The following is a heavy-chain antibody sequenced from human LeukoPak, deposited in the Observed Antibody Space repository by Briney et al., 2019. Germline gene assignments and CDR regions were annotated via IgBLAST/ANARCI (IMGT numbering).Heavy chain of an antibody. CDR3: ARDNNVH. J-gene: IGHJ1*01. V-gene: IGHV3-30-3*01. D-gene: IGHD1/OR15-1a*01. CDR1: GFTFSSYA. Sequence: PGGSLRLSCAASGFTFSSYAMHWVRQAPGKGLEWVAVISYDGSNKYYADSVKGRFTISRDNSKNTLYLQMNSLGAEDTAVYYCARDNNVHWGQGTLVTVSS. CDR2: ISYDGSNK.